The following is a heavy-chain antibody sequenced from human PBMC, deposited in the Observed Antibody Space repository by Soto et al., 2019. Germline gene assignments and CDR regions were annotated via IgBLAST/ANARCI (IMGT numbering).Heavy chain of an antibody. V-gene: IGHV3-23*01. D-gene: IGHD5-12*01. CDR2: ISASRRRT. J-gene: IGHJ4*02. CDR3: ARDGYNQRH. CDR1: GFTFSAYA. Sequence: EVQLLESGGALVQPGGSLRLSCAASGFTFSAYAMSWVRQTPGKGLEWVSGISASRRRTYYADSVKGRFTISSDNSKNTLYLQMNSLRAEDTAVYYCARDGYNQRHWGQGTLVTVSS.